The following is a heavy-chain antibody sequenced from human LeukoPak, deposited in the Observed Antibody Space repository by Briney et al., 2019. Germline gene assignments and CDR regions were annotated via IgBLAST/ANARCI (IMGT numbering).Heavy chain of an antibody. CDR3: AREALYSGSYQPLDY. CDR2: ISYDGSNK. CDR1: GFTFSSYA. D-gene: IGHD1-26*01. Sequence: GGSLRLSCAASGFTFSSYAMHWVRQAPGKGLEWVAVISYDGSNKYYADSVKGRFTISRDNSKNTLYLQMNSLRAEDTAVYYCAREALYSGSYQPLDYWGQGTLVTVSS. V-gene: IGHV3-30-3*01. J-gene: IGHJ4*02.